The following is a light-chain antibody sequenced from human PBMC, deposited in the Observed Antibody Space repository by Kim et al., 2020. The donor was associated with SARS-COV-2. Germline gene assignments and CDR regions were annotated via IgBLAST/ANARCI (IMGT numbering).Light chain of an antibody. V-gene: IGLV2-23*02. CDR1: TNDVGYYNL. CDR2: EVT. J-gene: IGLJ1*01. Sequence: QSALTQPASVSGSPGQSITISCTGTTNDVGYYNLVSWYQPHPGRAPKLMIYEVTKRPSGISDRFSGSKSGNTASLTISGLQAEDEADYYCCSYGSSNTFDVFGSGTKVTVL. CDR3: CSYGSSNTFDV.